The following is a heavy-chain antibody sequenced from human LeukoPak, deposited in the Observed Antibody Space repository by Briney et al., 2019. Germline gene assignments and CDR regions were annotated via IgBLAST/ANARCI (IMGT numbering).Heavy chain of an antibody. CDR3: ARGGTLFTYFDS. Sequence: SSETLSLTCSVSGGSTSDYYWNWIRQPAGQGLELLGRIYYTGNTAYNPSLEGRLTMSLDTAKNQFSLKVTSVTAADTAVYYCARGGTLFTYFDSWGQGTLVTVSS. CDR2: IYYTGNT. J-gene: IGHJ4*02. V-gene: IGHV4-4*07. D-gene: IGHD3-10*02. CDR1: GGSTSDYY.